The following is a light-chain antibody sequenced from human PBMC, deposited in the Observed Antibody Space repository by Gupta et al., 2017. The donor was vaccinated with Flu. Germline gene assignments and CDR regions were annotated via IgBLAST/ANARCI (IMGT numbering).Light chain of an antibody. CDR2: SDT. Sequence: QAVLTQPPSASGTPGQSVTISCSGSSSNIGIKTINWYQQLPGTAPKLLMYSDTQRPSGVPVRFSGSKSGTSASLAISGLQSEDDADYYCSTWDDSLNGWVFGGGTRLTVL. CDR3: STWDDSLNGWV. V-gene: IGLV1-44*01. CDR1: SSNIGIKT. J-gene: IGLJ3*02.